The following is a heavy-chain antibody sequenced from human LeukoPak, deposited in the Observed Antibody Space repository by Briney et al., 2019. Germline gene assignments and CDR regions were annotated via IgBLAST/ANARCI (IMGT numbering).Heavy chain of an antibody. CDR2: TGTAGDT. Sequence: GGSLRLSCAASGFTFSSYDMHWVRQPTGRGLEWVSPTGTAGDTYYPGSVKGRFTISRDNAKHSLFLQINSLRADDTAVYYCASGGSYYYFDYWGQGTLVTVSS. J-gene: IGHJ4*02. CDR1: GFTFSSYD. V-gene: IGHV3-13*01. D-gene: IGHD1-26*01. CDR3: ASGGSYYYFDY.